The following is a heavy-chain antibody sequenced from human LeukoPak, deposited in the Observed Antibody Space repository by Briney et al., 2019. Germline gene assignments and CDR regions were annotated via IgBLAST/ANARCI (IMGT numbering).Heavy chain of an antibody. Sequence: GGSLRLSCAASGFTFSDYYMSWIRQAPGKGLELVSYISSSGSTIYYADSVKGRFTISRDNAKNSLYLQMNSLRAEDTAVYYSPRAQYDILNWFDPWGQGTLVTVSS. CDR2: ISSSGSTI. CDR3: PRAQYDILNWFDP. V-gene: IGHV3-11*01. D-gene: IGHD3-9*01. CDR1: GFTFSDYY. J-gene: IGHJ5*02.